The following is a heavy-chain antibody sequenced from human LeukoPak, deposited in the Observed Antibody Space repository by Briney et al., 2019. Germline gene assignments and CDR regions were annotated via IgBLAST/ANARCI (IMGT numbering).Heavy chain of an antibody. D-gene: IGHD1-26*01. V-gene: IGHV3-30*18. CDR3: AKDGGSYPDY. CDR1: GFTFSSYG. J-gene: IGHJ4*02. CDR2: ISYDGSNK. Sequence: PGGSLRLSCAASGFTFSSYGMHWVRQAPGKGLEWVAVISYDGSNKYYADSVKGRFTISRDNSKNTLYLQMNSPRAEDTAVYYCAKDGGSYPDYWGQGTLVTVSS.